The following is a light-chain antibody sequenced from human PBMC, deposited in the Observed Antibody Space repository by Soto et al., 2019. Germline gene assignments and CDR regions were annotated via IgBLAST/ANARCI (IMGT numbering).Light chain of an antibody. Sequence: NFMLTQPHSVSESPGKTVTISCTRSSGSIASNYVQWYQQRPGSSPSIVIYEDDQRPSGVPDRFSGSIDSSSSSASLTISGLKTEDEAVYYCQSYDSDTVIFGGGTKLTVL. V-gene: IGLV6-57*01. CDR2: EDD. J-gene: IGLJ2*01. CDR1: SGSIASNY. CDR3: QSYDSDTVI.